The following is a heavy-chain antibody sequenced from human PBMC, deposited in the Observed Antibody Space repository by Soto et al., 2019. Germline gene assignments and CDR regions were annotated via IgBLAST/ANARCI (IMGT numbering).Heavy chain of an antibody. CDR1: GFIFKMYW. V-gene: IGHV3-74*01. Sequence: GGSLRLSCAASGFIFKMYWMHWVRQSPGKGLVWISRIYNDGTYSDYADSVRGRFTISRDNVNDTLYLQMNNLRAEDSGLYYCTRGPRPISTGTGAYWGQGAQVTVSS. D-gene: IGHD3-10*01. CDR3: TRGPRPISTGTGAY. CDR2: IYNDGTYS. J-gene: IGHJ4*02.